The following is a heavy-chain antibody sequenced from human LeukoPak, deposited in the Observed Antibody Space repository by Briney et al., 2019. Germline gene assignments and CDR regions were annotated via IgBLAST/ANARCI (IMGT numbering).Heavy chain of an antibody. CDR1: GFTFSDAW. D-gene: IGHD3-10*01. J-gene: IGHJ4*02. CDR2: IKSRTDGGT. V-gene: IGHV3-15*01. CDR3: STVGYYYGSGSYSYYSDY. Sequence: GGSLRLSCAASGFTFSDAWMSWIRQAPGKGLEWVGRIKSRTDGGTTSAKGRFSISRDDSKNTLYLQMNSLKTEDTAVYYCSTVGYYYGSGSYSYYSDYWGQGTLVTVSS.